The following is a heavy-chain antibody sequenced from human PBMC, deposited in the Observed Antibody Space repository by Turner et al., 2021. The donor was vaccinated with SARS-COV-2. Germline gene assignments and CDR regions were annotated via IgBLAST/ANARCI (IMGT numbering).Heavy chain of an antibody. CDR3: ATAPANYYDSSGSKGFYYYYYGMDV. V-gene: IGHV1-24*01. D-gene: IGHD3-22*01. CDR1: GYTLIELS. J-gene: IGHJ6*02. Sequence: QVQLVKSGAEVKKPGASVKVPCKVSGYTLIELSMHWVRQAPGKGLEWMGGFDPEDVETIYAQKFQGRVTMTEDTSTDTAYMELSSLRSEDTAVYYCATAPANYYDSSGSKGFYYYYYGMDVWGQGTTVTVSS. CDR2: FDPEDVET.